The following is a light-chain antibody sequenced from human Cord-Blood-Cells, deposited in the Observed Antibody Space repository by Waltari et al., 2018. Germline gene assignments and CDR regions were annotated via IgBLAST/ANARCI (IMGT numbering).Light chain of an antibody. J-gene: IGLJ2*01. CDR1: SSDVGVFNY. V-gene: IGLV2-14*01. CDR3: SSYTSSSTRVV. CDR2: EVS. Sequence: QSALTQPASVSGSPGQSITIPCTGTSSDVGVFNYVSWYQQHPGKAPKLMIYEVSNRPSGVSNRFSGSKSGNTASLTISGLQAEDEADYYCSSYTSSSTRVVFGGGTKLTVL.